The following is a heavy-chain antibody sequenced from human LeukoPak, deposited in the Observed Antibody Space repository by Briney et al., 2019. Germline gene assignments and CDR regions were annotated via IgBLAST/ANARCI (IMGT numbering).Heavy chain of an antibody. D-gene: IGHD3-10*01. Sequence: GRSLRLSCAASGFTFYNFGMHWVRQAPGRGLEWVALMSFDGTSKYYADSVKGRFTISRDDSKDTLLLEMNSLRDEDTAVYHCVRGPETYLYYSGSSSDFDYWGQGTPVTVSS. CDR3: VRGPETYLYYSGSSSDFDY. J-gene: IGHJ4*02. CDR1: GFTFYNFG. CDR2: MSFDGTSK. V-gene: IGHV3-33*01.